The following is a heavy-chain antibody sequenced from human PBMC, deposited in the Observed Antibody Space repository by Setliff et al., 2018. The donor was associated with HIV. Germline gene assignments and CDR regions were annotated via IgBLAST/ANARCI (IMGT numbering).Heavy chain of an antibody. CDR2: IYYSGGT. V-gene: IGHV4-30-4*07. Sequence: SETLSLTCTVSGDSIASGGYSWTWIRQPPGKALEWIGYIYYSGGTSYSGTTYYNPSVASRITISGDTSKNQFSLKLTSVTAADTAIYYCARENGWLFGWFDPWGQGTPVTVS. D-gene: IGHD3-22*01. J-gene: IGHJ5*02. CDR3: ARENGWLFGWFDP. CDR1: GDSIASGGYS.